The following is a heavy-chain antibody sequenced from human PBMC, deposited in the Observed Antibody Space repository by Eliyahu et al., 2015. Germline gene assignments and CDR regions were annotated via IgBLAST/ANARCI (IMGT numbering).Heavy chain of an antibody. CDR2: VPKDGNKK. J-gene: IGHJ4*02. Sequence: QVQLVESGGGVVQPGRSLTLSXGAXGFSFSTKAXHWLRQAPGKGLEWGAVVPKDGNKKFYAESVKGRFTVSRDNSKNTMSLQMNSLRPEDTAVYYCARDRNDYWSGYPSYYFDYWGQGTLVTVSS. CDR1: GFSFSTKA. D-gene: IGHD3-3*01. CDR3: ARDRNDYWSGYPSYYFDY. V-gene: IGHV3-30*01.